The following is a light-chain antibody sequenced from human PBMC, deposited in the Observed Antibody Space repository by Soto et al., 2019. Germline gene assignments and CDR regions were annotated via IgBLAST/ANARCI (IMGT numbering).Light chain of an antibody. CDR2: AIS. J-gene: IGKJ1*01. V-gene: IGKV1-39*01. CDR3: QQGYSTPWT. Sequence: VHMTQSASSLSASVGHRVTIVCRASQSVTTYLHWYQQKAGEAPKLLIYAISNLQSGVSSRFSGSGYGTDFSLTINTLQTEDFATYYCQQGYSTPWTFGQGTKVDIK. CDR1: QSVTTY.